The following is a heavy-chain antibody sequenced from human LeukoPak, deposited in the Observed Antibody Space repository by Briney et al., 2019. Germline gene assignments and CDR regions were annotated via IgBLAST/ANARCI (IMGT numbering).Heavy chain of an antibody. Sequence: PGGSLRLSCAASGFTFSSYAMHWVRQAPGKGLEWVAVISYDGSNKYYADSVKGRFTISRDNSKNTLYLQMNSLRAEDTAVYYCANTIAARRPYYYGMDVWGQGTTVTVSS. CDR2: ISYDGSNK. J-gene: IGHJ6*02. CDR1: GFTFSSYA. V-gene: IGHV3-30*04. D-gene: IGHD6-6*01. CDR3: ANTIAARRPYYYGMDV.